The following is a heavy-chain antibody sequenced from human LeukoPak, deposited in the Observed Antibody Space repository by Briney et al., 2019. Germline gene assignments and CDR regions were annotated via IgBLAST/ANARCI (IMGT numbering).Heavy chain of an antibody. D-gene: IGHD1-26*01. CDR2: INPSGGSI. V-gene: IGHV1-46*01. CDR3: ARVGLVGATIGYFDY. Sequence: ASVKVSCKASGYIFTSYYMYWVRQAPGQGLEWMGIINPSGGSIRYAQKFQGRVTMTRDTSTSTVYMELSSLRSEDTAVYYCARVGLVGATIGYFDYWGQGTLVTVSS. J-gene: IGHJ4*02. CDR1: GYIFTSYY.